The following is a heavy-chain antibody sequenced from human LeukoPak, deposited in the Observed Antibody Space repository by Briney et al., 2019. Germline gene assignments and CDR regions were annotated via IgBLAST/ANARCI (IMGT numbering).Heavy chain of an antibody. CDR2: IYSGGST. D-gene: IGHD1-26*01. CDR1: GFTVSSNY. Sequence: PGGSLRLSCAASGFTVSSNYMSWVRQAPGKGLEWVSVIYSGGSTYYADSVKGRFTISRDNSKNTLYLQMNSLRAEDTAVYYCASSRYSGSYDYWGQGTLVTVSS. V-gene: IGHV3-53*01. J-gene: IGHJ4*02. CDR3: ASSRYSGSYDY.